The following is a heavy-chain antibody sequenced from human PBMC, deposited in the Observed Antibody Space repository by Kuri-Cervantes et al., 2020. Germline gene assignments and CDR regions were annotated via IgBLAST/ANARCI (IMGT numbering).Heavy chain of an antibody. D-gene: IGHD2-15*01. Sequence: GESLKISCAGSGFTFGGHGFHWVRQAPGGGLEWVALIWYDGTNKYYADSVKGRFTISRDNSNNTLSLQMNSLRAEDAAVYYCARPAGFCSGSHCYSDYNYAMDVWGQGTTVTGSS. CDR1: GFTFGGHG. V-gene: IGHV3-33*01. CDR3: ARPAGFCSGSHCYSDYNYAMDV. J-gene: IGHJ6*02. CDR2: IWYDGTNK.